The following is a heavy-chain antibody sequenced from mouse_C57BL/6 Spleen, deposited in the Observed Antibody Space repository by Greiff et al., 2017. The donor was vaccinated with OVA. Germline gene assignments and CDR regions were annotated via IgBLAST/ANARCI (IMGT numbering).Heavy chain of an antibody. D-gene: IGHD1-1*01. CDR3: ARGGYGLDY. Sequence: VQLQQPGAELVKPGASVKLSCKASGYTFTSYWMQWVKQRPGQGLEWIGEIDPSDSYTNYNQKFKGKATLTVDTSSSTAYMQLSSLTSEDSAVYYCARGGYGLDYWGKGTTLTVSS. V-gene: IGHV1-50*01. J-gene: IGHJ2*01. CDR1: GYTFTSYW. CDR2: IDPSDSYT.